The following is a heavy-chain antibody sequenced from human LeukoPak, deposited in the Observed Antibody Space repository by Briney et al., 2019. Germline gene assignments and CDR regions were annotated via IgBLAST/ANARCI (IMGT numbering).Heavy chain of an antibody. D-gene: IGHD3-10*01. CDR2: INRSGST. J-gene: IGHJ6*02. V-gene: IGHV4-34*01. CDR3: ARDNSYGSGTFYYYAMDV. CDR1: GGSFSGYY. Sequence: PSETLSLTCAVYGGSFSGYYWSWIRQPPGKGLEWIGEINRSGSTNYNPSLKSRVTISVDTSKNQFSLRLSSVTAADTAVYYCARDNSYGSGTFYYYAMDVWGQGTTVTVSS.